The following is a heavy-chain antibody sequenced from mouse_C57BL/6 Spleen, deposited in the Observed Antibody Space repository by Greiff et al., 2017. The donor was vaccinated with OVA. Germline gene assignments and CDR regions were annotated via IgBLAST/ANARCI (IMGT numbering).Heavy chain of an antibody. J-gene: IGHJ4*01. Sequence: VQLQQSGPELVKPGASVKISCKASGYTFTDYYMNWVKQSHGKSLEWIGDINPNNGGTSYNQKFKGKATLTVDKSSSTAYMELRSLTSEDSAVYYCARSLGSSYDAMDYWGQGTSVTVSS. D-gene: IGHD1-1*01. CDR2: INPNNGGT. CDR1: GYTFTDYY. V-gene: IGHV1-26*01. CDR3: ARSLGSSYDAMDY.